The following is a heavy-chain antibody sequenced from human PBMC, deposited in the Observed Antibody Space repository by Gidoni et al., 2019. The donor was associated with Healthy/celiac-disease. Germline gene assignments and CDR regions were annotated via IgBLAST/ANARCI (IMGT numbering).Heavy chain of an antibody. Sequence: EVQLVEAGGGLVQPGGSLRLSCAASGFTFSSYWMSWVRQAPGQGLEWVANIKQDGSEKYYGDSVRGRFTISRDNAKNSLYLQMNSLRAEDTAVYYCARDLNFWSGYLYGMDVWGQGTTVTVSS. J-gene: IGHJ6*02. V-gene: IGHV3-7*01. CDR1: GFTFSSYW. D-gene: IGHD3-3*01. CDR2: IKQDGSEK. CDR3: ARDLNFWSGYLYGMDV.